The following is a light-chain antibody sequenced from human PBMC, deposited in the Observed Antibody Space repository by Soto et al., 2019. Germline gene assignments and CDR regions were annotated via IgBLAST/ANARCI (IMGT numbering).Light chain of an antibody. CDR1: SSDVGTYNY. CDR3: TSYTSSSTLV. V-gene: IGLV2-14*01. J-gene: IGLJ2*01. Sequence: QSALTQPASVSGSPGQSITISCTGTSSDVGTYNYVSWYQQHAGKVPKLMIYDVSNRPSGVSDRFSGSKSGNTASLTISGLQAEDEADYYCTSYTSSSTLVFGGGTQLT. CDR2: DVS.